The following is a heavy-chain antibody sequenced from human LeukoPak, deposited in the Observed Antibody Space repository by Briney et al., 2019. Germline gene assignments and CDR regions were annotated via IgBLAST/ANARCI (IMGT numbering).Heavy chain of an antibody. V-gene: IGHV4-39*01. J-gene: IGHJ5*02. CDR2: TYYTGGT. CDR1: GGSISSSSYY. D-gene: IGHD3-10*01. Sequence: SETLSLTCTVSGGSISSSSYYWGWVRQPPGKGLEWIGSTYYTGGTYYNPSLKSRVTMSVDTSKNWFSLKLTSVTAADTAVYYCARRGSGKNWFDPWGQGTLVTVSS. CDR3: ARRGSGKNWFDP.